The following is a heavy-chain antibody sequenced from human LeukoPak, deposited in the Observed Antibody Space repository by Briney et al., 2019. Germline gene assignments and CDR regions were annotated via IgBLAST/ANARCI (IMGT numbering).Heavy chain of an antibody. V-gene: IGHV3-30*02. CDR2: VRYEWNNK. CDR1: GFPFRNYG. J-gene: IGHJ4*02. D-gene: IGHD1-26*01. CDR3: AKAPVGLTTDY. Sequence: GGSLRLFCAASGFPFRNYGMLGVRQAPGKAVEWVVFVRYEWNNKLYADCVKGRFTISRDNSKNTLYLQMNSLRAEDTAVYHCAKAPVGLTTDYWGQGTLVTVSS.